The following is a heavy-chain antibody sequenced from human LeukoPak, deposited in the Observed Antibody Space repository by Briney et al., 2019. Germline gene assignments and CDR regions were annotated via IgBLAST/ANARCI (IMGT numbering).Heavy chain of an antibody. V-gene: IGHV4-4*07. D-gene: IGHD5-18*01. CDR3: ARQDTYGLIDY. CDR1: GGSISSYY. Sequence: SETLSLTCTVSGGSISSYYWSWIRQPAGKGLEWIGRIYTSGSTNSIPSLRSRVTISLDTSKNQFSLKLSSMTAADTAVYYCARQDTYGLIDYWGQGTLVTVSS. CDR2: IYTSGST. J-gene: IGHJ4*02.